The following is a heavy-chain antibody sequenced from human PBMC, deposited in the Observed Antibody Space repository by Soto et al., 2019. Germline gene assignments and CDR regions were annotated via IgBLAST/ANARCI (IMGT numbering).Heavy chain of an antibody. D-gene: IGHD3-22*01. CDR2: IYHSGST. CDR1: GGSISSSNW. V-gene: IGHV4-4*02. Sequence: SETLSLTCAVSGGSISSSNWWSWVRQPPGKGLEWIGEIYHSGSTNYNPSLKSRVTISVDKSKNQFSLKLSSVTAADTAVYYCARFHTYYYHSSGPNAFDIWGQGTMVT. CDR3: ARFHTYYYHSSGPNAFDI. J-gene: IGHJ3*02.